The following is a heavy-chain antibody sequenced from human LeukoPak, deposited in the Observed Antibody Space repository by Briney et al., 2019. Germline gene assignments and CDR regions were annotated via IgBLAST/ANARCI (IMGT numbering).Heavy chain of an antibody. CDR2: INQDGTEK. J-gene: IGHJ4*02. D-gene: IGHD2-8*01. CDR1: GFTFTTYW. CDR3: ARGPTNGQAFDY. V-gene: IGHV3-7*01. Sequence: GGSLRLSCAASGFTFTTYWMSWVRQFPGKGLEWVANINQDGTEKYYVDSVKGRFTISRDNAKNSLYLQMDSLRAEDTAVYYCARGPTNGQAFDYWGQGTLVSVSS.